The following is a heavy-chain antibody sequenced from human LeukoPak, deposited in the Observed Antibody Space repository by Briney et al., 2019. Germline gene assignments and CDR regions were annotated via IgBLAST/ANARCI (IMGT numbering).Heavy chain of an antibody. CDR2: FYYSGST. CDR1: AGSVSNGPYY. CDR3: ARGGTMVRGVGYMDV. V-gene: IGHV4-39*07. J-gene: IGHJ6*03. D-gene: IGHD3-10*01. Sequence: PAETLSLTCTVSAGSVSNGPYYRGWIRQPPGKGLEWIGTFYYSGSTDYNPSLKSRVTISVDTSKNQFSLKLSSVTAADTAVYYCARGGTMVRGVGYMDVWGKGTTVTVSS.